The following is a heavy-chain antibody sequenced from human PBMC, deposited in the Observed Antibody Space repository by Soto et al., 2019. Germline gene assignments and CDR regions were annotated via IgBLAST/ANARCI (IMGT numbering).Heavy chain of an antibody. J-gene: IGHJ2*01. Sequence: QLQLQESGPGLVKPSETLSLTCTVSGGSISSSSYYWGWIRQPPGKGLEWIGSIYYSGSTYYNPSLKSRVTISVDTSKNQFSLKLSSVTAADTAVYYCATTVSELQSWYFDLWGRGTLVTVSS. D-gene: IGHD1-26*01. CDR1: GGSISSSSYY. CDR3: ATTVSELQSWYFDL. CDR2: IYYSGST. V-gene: IGHV4-39*01.